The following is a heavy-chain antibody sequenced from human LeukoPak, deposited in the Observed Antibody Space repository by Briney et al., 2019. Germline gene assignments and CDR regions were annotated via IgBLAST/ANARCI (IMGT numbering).Heavy chain of an antibody. Sequence: QPGGSLRLSCAASGFTFGSYWMHWVRQAPGKGLVWVSRINSDGSSTSYADSVKGRFTISRDNAKNTLYLQMNSLRAEDTAVYYCARDPPWYYDLDYWGQGTLVTVSS. J-gene: IGHJ4*02. D-gene: IGHD3-3*01. V-gene: IGHV3-74*01. CDR3: ARDPPWYYDLDY. CDR1: GFTFGSYW. CDR2: INSDGSST.